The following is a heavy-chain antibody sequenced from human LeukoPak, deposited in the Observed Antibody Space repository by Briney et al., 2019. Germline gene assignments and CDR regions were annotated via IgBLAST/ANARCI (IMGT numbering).Heavy chain of an antibody. CDR1: GFTVGSNY. CDR2: IYSGGNT. V-gene: IGHV3-53*01. Sequence: PGGSLRLSCAASGFTVGSNYMSWVRQAPGMGLEWVSVIYSGGNTYYADSVKGRFTISRDNSKNTLYLQMNTPRAEDTAVYFCVRQVGSSRVTGDWFDPWGQGTPVTVSS. J-gene: IGHJ5*02. D-gene: IGHD6-13*01. CDR3: VRQVGSSRVTGDWFDP.